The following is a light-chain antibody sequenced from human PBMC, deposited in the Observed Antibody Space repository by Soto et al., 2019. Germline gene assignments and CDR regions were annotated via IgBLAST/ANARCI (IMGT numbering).Light chain of an antibody. Sequence: QSVRTQPASVSGSPGQSITVSCTGTSSDVSGYNYVSWYQHHPSKAPKLIIYDVTNRPSGVSNPFSGSKSGNTASLTISGLLCWYEAVYYCRLSTPSYHRQLVFGTGTMVIVL. CDR2: DVT. V-gene: IGLV2-14*03. J-gene: IGLJ1*01. CDR1: SSDVSGYNY. CDR3: RLSTPSYHRQLV.